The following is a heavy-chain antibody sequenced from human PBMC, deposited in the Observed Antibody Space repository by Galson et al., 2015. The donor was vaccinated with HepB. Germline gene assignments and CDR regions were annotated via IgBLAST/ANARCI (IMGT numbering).Heavy chain of an antibody. J-gene: IGHJ5*02. CDR3: ARGYSYGTVGGLWFDP. Sequence: SVKVSCKASGYTFTSYAMHWVRQAPGQRLEWMGWINAGNGNTKYSQKFQGRVTITRDTSASTAYMELSSLRSEDTAVYYCARGYSYGTVGGLWFDPWGQGTLVTVSS. CDR2: INAGNGNT. D-gene: IGHD5-18*01. CDR1: GYTFTSYA. V-gene: IGHV1-3*01.